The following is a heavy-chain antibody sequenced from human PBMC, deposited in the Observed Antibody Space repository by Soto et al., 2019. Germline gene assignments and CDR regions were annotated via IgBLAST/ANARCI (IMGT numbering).Heavy chain of an antibody. D-gene: IGHD4-17*01. V-gene: IGHV3-11*04. CDR1: GFTFSDYY. Sequence: PGGALRLSCEASGFTFSDYYMTWFRQAPGKGLERVSYISGGGTFAVYADSLRGRFTILRDNAKSSVYLQITSLRADDSAVYYCARGHTTVRRAYFDYWGQGTVVTVSS. J-gene: IGHJ4*02. CDR2: ISGGGTFA. CDR3: ARGHTTVRRAYFDY.